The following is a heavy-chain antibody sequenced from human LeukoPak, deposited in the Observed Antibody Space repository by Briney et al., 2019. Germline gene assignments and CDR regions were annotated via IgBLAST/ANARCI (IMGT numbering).Heavy chain of an antibody. Sequence: GGSLRLSCAASGFTFSNYWMHWVRQAPGKGLEWVSRINERATIISYADSVKGRFTISRENTRNTLYLQMNSLTAEDTAVYYCVRDLILVWTPGDDFDHWGQGTLVTVSS. CDR2: INERATII. J-gene: IGHJ4*02. V-gene: IGHV3-74*01. CDR1: GFTFSNYW. CDR3: VRDLILVWTPGDDFDH. D-gene: IGHD3-16*01.